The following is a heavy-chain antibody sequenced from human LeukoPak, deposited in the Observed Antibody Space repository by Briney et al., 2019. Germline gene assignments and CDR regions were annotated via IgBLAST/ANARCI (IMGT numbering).Heavy chain of an antibody. J-gene: IGHJ3*02. Sequence: EASVKVSCKASGYTFTGYYMHWVRQAPGQGLEWMGWINPNSGGTNYAQKFQGWVTMTRDTSISTAYMELSRLRSDDTAVYYCARAWGSSWLDAFDIWGQGTMVTVSS. CDR1: GYTFTGYY. CDR3: ARAWGSSWLDAFDI. V-gene: IGHV1-2*04. D-gene: IGHD6-13*01. CDR2: INPNSGGT.